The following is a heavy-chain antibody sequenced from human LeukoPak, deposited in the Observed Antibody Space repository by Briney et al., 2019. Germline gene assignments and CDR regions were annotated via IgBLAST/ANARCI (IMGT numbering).Heavy chain of an antibody. J-gene: IGHJ4*02. CDR3: ASYFDFWSGYHPGGEVGY. D-gene: IGHD3-3*01. Sequence: PGGSLGLSCAASGFPFRTFDLNGARRAPGRGWEGVSYIGGEGDPIFYADSSKGRFTISRDNAKNSLYLKMNSLRAEDTGLYYCASYFDFWSGYHPGGEVGYWGQGTLVTV. CDR1: GFPFRTFD. V-gene: IGHV3-48*03. CDR2: IGGEGDPI.